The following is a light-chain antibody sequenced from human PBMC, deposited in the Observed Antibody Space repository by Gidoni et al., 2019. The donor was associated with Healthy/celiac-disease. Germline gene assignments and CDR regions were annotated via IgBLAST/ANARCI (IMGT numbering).Light chain of an antibody. CDR2: AAS. J-gene: IGKJ1*01. CDR1: QGISNY. V-gene: IGKV1-27*01. Sequence: DIKMTQSPASLSASGGDRVTITCRASQGISNYLAWYHQKPGKVPKLLIYAASTLQSGAPARFSGSGSGTDFPLTISSLQPEDVATYYCQKYNSAPWTFGQGTKVEIK. CDR3: QKYNSAPWT.